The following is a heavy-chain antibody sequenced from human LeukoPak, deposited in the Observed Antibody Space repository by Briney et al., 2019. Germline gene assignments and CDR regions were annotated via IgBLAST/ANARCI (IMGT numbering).Heavy chain of an antibody. CDR2: ISASGGST. CDR3: AKDKTTVTL. D-gene: IGHD4-11*01. V-gene: IGHV3-23*01. CDR1: GLTFSSYA. J-gene: IGHJ4*02. Sequence: GGSLRLSCAASGLTFSSYALSWVRQAPGKGLEWVSAISASGGSTNYADSVKGRFTISRDTSKDTLYLQMNSLRAEDTAVYYCAKDKTTVTLWGQGTLVTVSS.